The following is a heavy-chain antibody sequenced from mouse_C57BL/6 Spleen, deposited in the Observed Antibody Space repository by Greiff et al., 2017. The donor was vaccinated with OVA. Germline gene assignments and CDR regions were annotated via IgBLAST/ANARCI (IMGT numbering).Heavy chain of an antibody. Sequence: VKLQESGAELVRPGTSVKMSCKASGYTFTNYWIGWAKQRPGHGLEWIGDIYPGGGYTNYNEKFKGKATLTADKSSSTAYMQFSSLTSEDSAIYYCARQGYYYAMDYWGQGTSVTVSS. V-gene: IGHV1-63*01. CDR2: IYPGGGYT. CDR3: ARQGYYYAMDY. J-gene: IGHJ4*01. CDR1: GYTFTNYW.